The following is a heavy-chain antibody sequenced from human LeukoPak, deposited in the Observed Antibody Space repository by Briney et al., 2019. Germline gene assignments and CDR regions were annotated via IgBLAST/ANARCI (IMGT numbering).Heavy chain of an antibody. CDR1: GFTFSTHS. CDR2: ISASSNFI. D-gene: IGHD2-2*01. V-gene: IGHV3-21*01. CDR3: ARPATGYCSSAGCHWDS. J-gene: IGHJ4*02. Sequence: GGSLRLSCAASGFTFSTHSMYWVRQAPGKGLEWVSSISASSNFIHYAESVRGRFTISRDNAKTSLYLQMNSLGAQDTAVYYCARPATGYCSSAGCHWDSWGQGTLVTVSS.